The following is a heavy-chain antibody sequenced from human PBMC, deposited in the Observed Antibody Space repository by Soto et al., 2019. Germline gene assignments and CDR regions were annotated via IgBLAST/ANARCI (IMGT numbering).Heavy chain of an antibody. CDR3: ARGPRSTAYDSSGQADF. J-gene: IGHJ4*02. CDR1: GFTFSAYT. Sequence: EVQLVESGGGPVTPGGSLRLTCVASGFTFSAYTMNWVRQAPGKGLEGVSSIRGTATRKYYADSVAGRFTISRDNDMNYRILHMDCLRVEDTAVYYCARGPRSTAYDSSGQADFWGQGILVTVYS. CDR2: IRGTATRK. D-gene: IGHD3-22*01. V-gene: IGHV3-21*02.